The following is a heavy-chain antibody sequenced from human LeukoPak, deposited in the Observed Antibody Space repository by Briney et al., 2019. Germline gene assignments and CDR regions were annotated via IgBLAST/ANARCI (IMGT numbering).Heavy chain of an antibody. CDR1: GFTVSTNY. CDR2: IYSAGST. V-gene: IGHV3-66*02. CDR3: AREGGSGSYGYDY. Sequence: GGSLRLSCAVSGFTVSTNYISWVRPAPGKGLEWVSVIYSAGSTYYADSAKGRFTISRDNSKNTVYLQMNSLRPDDTAVYYCAREGGSGSYGYDYWGQGTLVTVSS. D-gene: IGHD3-10*01. J-gene: IGHJ4*02.